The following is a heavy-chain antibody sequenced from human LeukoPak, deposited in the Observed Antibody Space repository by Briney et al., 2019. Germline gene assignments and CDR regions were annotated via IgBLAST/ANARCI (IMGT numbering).Heavy chain of an antibody. D-gene: IGHD3-3*01. CDR3: AHKVNHSTIFGVVKYYYYYYGMDV. Sequence: SGPTLVKPTQTLTLTCTFSGFSLGTSGVGVGWIRQPPGKALEWLALIYWNDDKRYSPSLKSRLTITKDTSKNQVVLTMTNMDPVDTATYYCAHKVNHSTIFGVVKYYYYYYGMDVWGQGTTVTVSS. CDR2: IYWNDDK. J-gene: IGHJ6*02. V-gene: IGHV2-5*01. CDR1: GFSLGTSGVG.